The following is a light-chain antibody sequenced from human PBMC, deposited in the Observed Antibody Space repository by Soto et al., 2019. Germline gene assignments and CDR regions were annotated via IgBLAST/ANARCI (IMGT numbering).Light chain of an antibody. J-gene: IGLJ3*02. CDR3: AAWDDSLNGVV. CDR2: SDD. CDR1: SSNIGSNA. Sequence: QSVLTQPPSASGTPGQRVTVSCSGSSSNIGSNAVNWYQQLPGTAPQLLIYSDDRRPSGVPDRFSGSNSGTSASLAISGLQSEDEADYYCAAWDDSLNGVVFGGGTKVTVL. V-gene: IGLV1-44*01.